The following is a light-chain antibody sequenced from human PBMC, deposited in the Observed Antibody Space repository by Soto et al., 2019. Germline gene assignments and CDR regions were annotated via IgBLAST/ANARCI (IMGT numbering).Light chain of an antibody. CDR2: DTS. Sequence: IVLTQAPATLPLSPGERATLSCRASQSISGYLAWYQQKPGQAPRLLIYDTSNRATGIPARFSGSGSGTDFTLTISSLEPEDFAVYYCQQRSNWPPTFGQGTRLDIK. CDR3: QQRSNWPPT. CDR1: QSISGY. V-gene: IGKV3-11*01. J-gene: IGKJ5*01.